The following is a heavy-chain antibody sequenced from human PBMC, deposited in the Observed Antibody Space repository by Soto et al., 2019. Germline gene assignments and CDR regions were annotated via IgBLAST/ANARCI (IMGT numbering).Heavy chain of an antibody. CDR1: GYTFTGYY. Sequence: RASVKVSCKASGYTFTGYYMHWVRQAPGQGLEWMGWINPNSGGTNYAQKFQGWVTMTRDTSISTAYMELSRLRSDDMAVYYCARVRNYPGAYGMDVWGQGTTVTVSS. J-gene: IGHJ6*02. D-gene: IGHD1-7*01. CDR3: ARVRNYPGAYGMDV. V-gene: IGHV1-2*04. CDR2: INPNSGGT.